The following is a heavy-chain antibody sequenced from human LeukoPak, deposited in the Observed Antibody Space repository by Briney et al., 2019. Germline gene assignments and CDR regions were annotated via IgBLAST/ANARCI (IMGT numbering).Heavy chain of an antibody. Sequence: GGSLRLSCAASGFTFSAKWMHWVRQAPGKGLGWVSRINTAGSSTTYADSVKVRFTIPRDNAKNTVYLQVNSLRGEVTAVYYCVKSGVDYWGQGTLVTVSS. J-gene: IGHJ4*02. CDR3: VKSGVDY. CDR2: INTAGSST. D-gene: IGHD3-3*01. V-gene: IGHV3-74*01. CDR1: GFTFSAKW.